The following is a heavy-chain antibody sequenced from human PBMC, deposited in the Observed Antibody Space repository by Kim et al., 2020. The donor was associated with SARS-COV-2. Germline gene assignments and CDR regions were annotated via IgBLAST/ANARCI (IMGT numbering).Heavy chain of an antibody. CDR3: ARDGRVLRFLEWLLSGNWFVP. V-gene: IGHV1-3*01. CDR1: GYTFTSYV. J-gene: IGHJ5*02. D-gene: IGHD3-3*01. Sequence: ASVKVSCKASGYTFTSYVMHWVRQAPGQRLEWMGWINAGNGNTKYSQKFQGRVTITRDTSASTAYMELSSLRSEDTAVYYCARDGRVLRFLEWLLSGNWFVPWGQGTLVTVSS. CDR2: INAGNGNT.